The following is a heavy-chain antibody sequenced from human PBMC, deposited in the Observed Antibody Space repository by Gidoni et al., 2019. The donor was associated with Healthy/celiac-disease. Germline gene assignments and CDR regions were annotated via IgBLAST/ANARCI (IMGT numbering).Heavy chain of an antibody. D-gene: IGHD3-3*01. V-gene: IGHV3-23*01. CDR3: AKRTIFGVVTVSGGMDV. CDR1: GFTFSSYA. J-gene: IGHJ6*02. Sequence: EVQLLESGGGLVQPGGSLSLSCAASGFTFSSYAMSWVRQAPGKGLGWVSAISGSGGSTYYAESVKGRLTISRDNSKNTLYLQMNSLRAEDTAVYYCAKRTIFGVVTVSGGMDVWGQGTTVTVSS. CDR2: ISGSGGST.